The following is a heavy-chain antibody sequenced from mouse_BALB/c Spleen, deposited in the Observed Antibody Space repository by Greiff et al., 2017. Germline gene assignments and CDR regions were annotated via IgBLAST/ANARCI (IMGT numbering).Heavy chain of an antibody. Sequence: QVQLQQSGAELVRPGSSVKISCKASGYAFSSYWMNWVKQRPGQGLEWIGQIYPGDGDTNYNGKFKGKATLTADKSSSTAYMQLKSLTSEDSAVYYCARSPYGYDEHYYAMDYWGQGTSVTVSS. V-gene: IGHV1-80*01. J-gene: IGHJ4*01. CDR3: ARSPYGYDEHYYAMDY. D-gene: IGHD2-14*01. CDR1: GYAFSSYW. CDR2: IYPGDGDT.